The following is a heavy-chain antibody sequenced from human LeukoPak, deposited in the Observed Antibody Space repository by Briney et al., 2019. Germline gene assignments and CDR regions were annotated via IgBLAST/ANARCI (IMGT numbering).Heavy chain of an antibody. J-gene: IGHJ4*02. V-gene: IGHV3-66*01. D-gene: IGHD2-8*01. CDR1: GFTVSSNY. CDR3: ARGRLGYCTNGVCYPRYYFDY. CDR2: IYSGGST. Sequence: GGSLRLSCAASGFTVSSNYMSWVRQAPGKGLEWVSVIYSGGSTYYADSVKGRFTISRDNSKNTLYLQMNSLRAEDTAVYYCARGRLGYCTNGVCYPRYYFDYWGQGTLVTVSS.